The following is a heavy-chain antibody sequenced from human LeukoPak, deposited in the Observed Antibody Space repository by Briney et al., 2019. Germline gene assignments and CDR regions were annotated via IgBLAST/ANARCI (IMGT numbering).Heavy chain of an antibody. Sequence: GGSLRLSCAASGFTFSSYWMSWVRQAPGKGLEWVANIKQDGSEKYYVDSVKGRFTISRDNAKNSLYLQMNSLRAEDTAVYYCARDGVDYYGSGSYNYMDVWGKGTTVTVSS. V-gene: IGHV3-7*01. CDR2: IKQDGSEK. CDR1: GFTFSSYW. D-gene: IGHD3-10*01. J-gene: IGHJ6*03. CDR3: ARDGVDYYGSGSYNYMDV.